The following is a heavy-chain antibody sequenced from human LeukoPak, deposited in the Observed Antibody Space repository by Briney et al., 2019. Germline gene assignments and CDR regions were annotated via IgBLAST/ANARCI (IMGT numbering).Heavy chain of an antibody. V-gene: IGHV1-24*01. CDR1: GYTLTELS. D-gene: IGHD3-22*01. J-gene: IGHJ4*02. CDR3: ATTHYYDSSGTFDY. Sequence: GASVKVSCKVSGYTLTELSMHWVRQAPGRGLEWMGGFDTEDGETIYAQKFQGRVTMTEDTSTDTAYMELSSLRSEDTAVYYCATTHYYDSSGTFDYWGQGTLVTVSS. CDR2: FDTEDGET.